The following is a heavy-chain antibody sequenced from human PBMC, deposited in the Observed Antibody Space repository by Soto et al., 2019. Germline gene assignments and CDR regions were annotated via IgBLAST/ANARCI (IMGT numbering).Heavy chain of an antibody. D-gene: IGHD6-19*01. CDR2: MQPSTGRT. Sequence: GASVKVSCKASGYSFTSLDINWVRQTAGQGLEWMGWMQPSTGRTGYAQKLQGRVTMTRETSINTAYMELTTLTSDDTAFYYCARGLSARVDYWGQGNMVTVYS. V-gene: IGHV1-8*01. CDR3: ARGLSARVDY. J-gene: IGHJ4*02. CDR1: GYSFTSLD.